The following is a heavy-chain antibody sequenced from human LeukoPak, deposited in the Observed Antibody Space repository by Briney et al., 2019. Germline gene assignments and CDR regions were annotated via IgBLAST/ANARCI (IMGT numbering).Heavy chain of an antibody. Sequence: GESLKISCQASGYSFTSSWIGWARQMPGKGLEWMAIINPGDSDTRYSPSFQGQVTISADKSISTVYLQWGSLKASNTAMYYCARQPGAGWFDPWGQGTLVTVSS. CDR1: GYSFTSSW. CDR2: INPGDSDT. D-gene: IGHD3-10*01. V-gene: IGHV5-51*01. CDR3: ARQPGAGWFDP. J-gene: IGHJ5*02.